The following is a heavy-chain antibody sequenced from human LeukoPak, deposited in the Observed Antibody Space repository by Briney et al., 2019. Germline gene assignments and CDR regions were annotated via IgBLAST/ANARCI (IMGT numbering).Heavy chain of an antibody. CDR2: INYSGST. V-gene: IGHV4-39*01. J-gene: IGHJ4*02. CDR3: ARYVVYGSGKYYFDY. Sequence: SETLSLTCSVSGASVSSGSYYWSWMRQPPGKGLEWIASINYSGSTYYNPSLKSRVTISVDTSDNQFSLKLSSVTAADTAVYYCARYVVYGSGKYYFDYWGQGTLVTVSS. CDR1: GASVSSGSYY. D-gene: IGHD3-10*01.